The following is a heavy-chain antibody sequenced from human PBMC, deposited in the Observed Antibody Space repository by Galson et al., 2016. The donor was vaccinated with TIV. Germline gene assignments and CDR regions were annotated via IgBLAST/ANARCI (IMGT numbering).Heavy chain of an antibody. Sequence: SVKVSCKASGFTFTNSAVQWVRQARGQPLEWIGWIVVASGNTSYAQKFQGRVTMTRDTSTSTVYMELSSLKSEDTAVYYCANWATSHLYDNYFDSCGQGTLVTVSS. CDR1: GFTFTNSA. D-gene: IGHD5/OR15-5a*01. J-gene: IGHJ4*02. CDR2: IVVASGNT. V-gene: IGHV1-58*01. CDR3: ANWATSHLYDNYFDS.